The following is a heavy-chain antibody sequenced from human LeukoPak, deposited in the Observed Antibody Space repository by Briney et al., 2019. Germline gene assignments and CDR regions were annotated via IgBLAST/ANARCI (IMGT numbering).Heavy chain of an antibody. Sequence: GASVKVSCKASGYTFTSYAMNWVRQAPGQGLEWMGWINTNTGNPTYAQGFTGRFVFSLDTSVSTAYLQISSLKAEDTAVYYCARSRRGCSSTSCDYYYYYYMDVWGKGTTVTVSS. CDR2: INTNTGNP. D-gene: IGHD2-2*01. CDR3: ARSRRGCSSTSCDYYYYYYMDV. J-gene: IGHJ6*03. CDR1: GYTFTSYA. V-gene: IGHV7-4-1*02.